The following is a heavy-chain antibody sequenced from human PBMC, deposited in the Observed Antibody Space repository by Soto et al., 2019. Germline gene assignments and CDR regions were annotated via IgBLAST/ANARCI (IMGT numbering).Heavy chain of an antibody. CDR3: ARRGVVGATYYYYGMDV. Sequence: QVQLQESGPGLVKPSETLSLTCTVSGVSISSYYWSWIRQPPGKGLEWIGYIYYSGSTNYNPSLKSRVTISVDTSKNQFSLKLSSVTAADTAVYYCARRGVVGATYYYYGMDVWGQGTTVTVSS. V-gene: IGHV4-59*08. D-gene: IGHD1-26*01. CDR2: IYYSGST. J-gene: IGHJ6*02. CDR1: GVSISSYY.